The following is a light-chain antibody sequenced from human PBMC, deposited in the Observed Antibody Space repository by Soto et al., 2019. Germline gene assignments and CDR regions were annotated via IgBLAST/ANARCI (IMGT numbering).Light chain of an antibody. CDR3: QQYNIHWT. V-gene: IGKV1-5*01. CDR1: QSISSW. Sequence: DTQMTQSPSSLSASVGDRVTITCRASQSISSWLAWYQQKPGKAPKLLIYDASSLESGVPSRFSGSGSGTEFTLTISSLQPDDFATYYCQQYNIHWTFGQGTKVDIK. CDR2: DAS. J-gene: IGKJ1*01.